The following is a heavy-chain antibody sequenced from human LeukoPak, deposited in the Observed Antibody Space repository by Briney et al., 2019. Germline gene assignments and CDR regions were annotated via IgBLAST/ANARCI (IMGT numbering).Heavy chain of an antibody. J-gene: IGHJ2*01. Sequence: GGSLRLSCAASGFTFSSYGMSWVRQAPGKGLEWVSAISGSGGSTYYADSVKGRFTISRDNSKNTLYLQMNSLRAEDTAVYYCAKVGSYSYGYRSWYFDLWGRGTLVTVSS. CDR1: GFTFSSYG. CDR3: AKVGSYSYGYRSWYFDL. D-gene: IGHD5-18*01. V-gene: IGHV3-23*01. CDR2: ISGSGGST.